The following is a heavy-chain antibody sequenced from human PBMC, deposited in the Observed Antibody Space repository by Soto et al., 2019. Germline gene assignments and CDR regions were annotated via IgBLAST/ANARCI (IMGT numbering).Heavy chain of an antibody. D-gene: IGHD6-13*01. CDR3: ARAAGRSKLLPYFFDP. CDR2: INPATGDT. J-gene: IGHJ5*02. V-gene: IGHV1-3*01. CDR1: GYAFTTSA. Sequence: VQLLESGAEVQKPGASVRISCQASGYAFTTSAIHWVRQAPGQSLEWMGWINPATGDTKYSQNVRGRVTFALDTSATTAYMDLTSLASHDTAVYFCARAAGRSKLLPYFFDPWGQGTLVTVSS.